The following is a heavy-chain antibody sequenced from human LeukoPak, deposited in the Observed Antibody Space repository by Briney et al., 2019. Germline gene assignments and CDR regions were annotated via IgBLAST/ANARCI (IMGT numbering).Heavy chain of an antibody. CDR3: ARGKRCSSTSCYCFDY. J-gene: IGHJ4*02. CDR2: INHSGST. Sequence: PSQTLSLTCAVSGGSINSTGYSWSWIRQPPGKGLEWIGEINHSGSTNYNPSLKSRVTISVDTSKNQFSLKLSSVTAADTAVYYCARGKRCSSTSCYCFDYWGQGTLVTVSS. CDR1: GGSINSTGYS. D-gene: IGHD2-2*01. V-gene: IGHV4-30-2*01.